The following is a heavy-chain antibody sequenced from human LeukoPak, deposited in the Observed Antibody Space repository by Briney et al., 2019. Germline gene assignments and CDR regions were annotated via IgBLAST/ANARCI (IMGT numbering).Heavy chain of an antibody. CDR2: INHSGST. CDR1: GGSFSGYY. Sequence: PSETLSLTCAVYGGSFSGYYWSWIRQPPGKGLEWIGEINHSGSTNYNPSLKSRVTISVDTSKNQFSLKLSSVTAADTAVYYCASSGVYYYDSSGYPDAFDIWGQGTMVTVSS. J-gene: IGHJ3*02. CDR3: ASSGVYYYDSSGYPDAFDI. D-gene: IGHD3-22*01. V-gene: IGHV4-34*01.